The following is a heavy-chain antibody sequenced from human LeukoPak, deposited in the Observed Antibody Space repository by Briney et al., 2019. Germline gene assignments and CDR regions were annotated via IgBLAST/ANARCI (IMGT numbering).Heavy chain of an antibody. CDR1: GGSFSVYY. Sequence: SETLSLTCAVYGGSFSVYYWSWIRQPPGKGLEWIGEINHSGSTNYNPSLKSRVTISVDTSKNQFSLKLSSVTAADTAVYYCARSYSSSWYHYFDYWGQGTLVTVSS. CDR3: ARSYSSSWYHYFDY. V-gene: IGHV4-34*01. J-gene: IGHJ4*02. CDR2: INHSGST. D-gene: IGHD6-13*01.